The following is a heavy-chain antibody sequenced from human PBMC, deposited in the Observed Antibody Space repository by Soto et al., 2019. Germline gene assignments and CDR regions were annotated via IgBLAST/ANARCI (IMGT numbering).Heavy chain of an antibody. D-gene: IGHD1-26*01. CDR3: ARHLSGSYDY. CDR2: IYYSGST. V-gene: IGHV4-39*01. Sequence: PAETLSLTCTVSGGSISSSSYYWGWIRQPPGKGLEWIGSIYYSGSTYYNPSLKSRVTISVDTSKNQFSLKLSSVTAADTAVYYCARHLSGSYDYWGQGTLVTVSS. J-gene: IGHJ4*02. CDR1: GGSISSSSYY.